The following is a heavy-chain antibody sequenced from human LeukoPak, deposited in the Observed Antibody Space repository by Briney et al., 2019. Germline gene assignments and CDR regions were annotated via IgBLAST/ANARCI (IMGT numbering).Heavy chain of an antibody. CDR2: ISSDGSDK. D-gene: IGHD5-18*01. V-gene: IGHV3-30*01. Sequence: GRSLRLSCAASGFTFSPHAMHWVRQPPGKGLEWVAVISSDGSDKYYADSVKGRFTISRDNSKNTLYLQMNSLRAEDTTVYYCARSSSSYFYTSLDYWGQGTLVTVSS. CDR3: ARSSSSYFYTSLDY. CDR1: GFTFSPHA. J-gene: IGHJ4*02.